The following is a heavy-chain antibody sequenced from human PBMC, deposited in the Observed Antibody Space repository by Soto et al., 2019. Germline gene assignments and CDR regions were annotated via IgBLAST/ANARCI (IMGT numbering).Heavy chain of an antibody. Sequence: PGGSLRLSCAASGFTFSSSGMHWVRQAPGKGPEWVAVISNDGANKYYADSVKGRFTIARDNPRNTLYLQMNSLRTEDTAVYFCARDHVEYGAYFDYWGQGTLVPVSS. CDR2: ISNDGANK. D-gene: IGHD4-17*01. J-gene: IGHJ4*02. V-gene: IGHV3-30*03. CDR3: ARDHVEYGAYFDY. CDR1: GFTFSSSG.